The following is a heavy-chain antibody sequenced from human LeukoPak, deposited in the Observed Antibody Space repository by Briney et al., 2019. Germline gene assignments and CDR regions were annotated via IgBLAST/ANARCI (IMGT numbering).Heavy chain of an antibody. CDR1: GGSITSSGDY. CDR3: ARGSRPEYSSSYWFDP. J-gene: IGHJ5*02. CDR2: ISYSGST. V-gene: IGHV4-31*03. D-gene: IGHD6-6*01. Sequence: SSETLSLNCTVSGGSITSSGDYWHWIRQHPEKGVERIGYISYSGSTKYNPSPESRVSISADTSKKQVSLKLTSVTAADTAVYYCARGSRPEYSSSYWFDPWGQGTLVTVSS.